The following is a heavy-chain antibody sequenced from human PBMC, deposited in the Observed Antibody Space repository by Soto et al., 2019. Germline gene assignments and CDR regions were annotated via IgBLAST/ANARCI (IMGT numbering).Heavy chain of an antibody. CDR3: ARDLGAGLLSWFDP. V-gene: IGHV3-33*01. CDR1: GFTFSSYG. D-gene: IGHD1-26*01. J-gene: IGHJ5*02. Sequence: QVQLVESGGGVVQPGRSLRLSCAASGFTFSSYGMHWVRQAPGKGLEWVAVIWYDGSNKYYADSVKGRFTISRDNSKKTLYLQMNSLRAEDTAVYYCARDLGAGLLSWFDPWGQGTLVTVSS. CDR2: IWYDGSNK.